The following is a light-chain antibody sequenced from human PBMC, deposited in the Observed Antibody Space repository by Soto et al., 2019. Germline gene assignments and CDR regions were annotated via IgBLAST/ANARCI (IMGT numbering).Light chain of an antibody. V-gene: IGKV3-20*01. CDR1: QSVSSNY. CDR3: QQYGSSLPWT. Sequence: EIVLTQSPGTLSLSPGERATLSCRASQSVSSNYLAWFQQKFGQAPRLLIYGASSRATGIPDRFSGSGSGTDFTLTISRLKPEDFAVYYCQQYGSSLPWTFGQGTKVEIK. CDR2: GAS. J-gene: IGKJ1*01.